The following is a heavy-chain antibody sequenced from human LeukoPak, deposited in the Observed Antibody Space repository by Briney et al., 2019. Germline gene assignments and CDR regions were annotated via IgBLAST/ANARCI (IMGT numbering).Heavy chain of an antibody. CDR1: GFTFSSYE. CDR3: ASSEAAAYWYFGL. D-gene: IGHD6-13*01. Sequence: PGGSLRLSCAASGFTFSSYEMNWVRQAPGKGLEWVSFISSSGSTIYYADSVKGRFTISRDNAKNSLYLQMNSLRAEDTAVYYCASSEAAAYWYFGLWGRGTLVTVS. CDR2: ISSSGSTI. V-gene: IGHV3-48*03. J-gene: IGHJ2*01.